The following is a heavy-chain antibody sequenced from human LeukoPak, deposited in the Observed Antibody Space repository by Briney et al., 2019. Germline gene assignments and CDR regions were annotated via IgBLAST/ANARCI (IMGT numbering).Heavy chain of an antibody. Sequence: TGGSLRLSCAASGFTFSIYAMNWVRQAPGKGLEWVSSISANGGETHYADSVKGRSTISRDNSKNTLYLQINNPRVEDTAVYYCAKRYYDFPLDYWGQGTLVTVSS. CDR1: GFTFSIYA. J-gene: IGHJ4*02. CDR3: AKRYYDFPLDY. CDR2: ISANGGET. D-gene: IGHD3-3*01. V-gene: IGHV3-23*01.